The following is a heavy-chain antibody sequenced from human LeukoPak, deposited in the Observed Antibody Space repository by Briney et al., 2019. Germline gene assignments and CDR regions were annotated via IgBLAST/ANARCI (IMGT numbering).Heavy chain of an antibody. J-gene: IGHJ6*02. V-gene: IGHV3-9*01. CDR2: ISWNSGSI. CDR1: GFTFDDYA. D-gene: IGHD2-15*01. CDR3: ARDTRAGSWSPYYYYGMDV. Sequence: GGSLRLSCAASGFTFDDYAMHWVRQAPGKGLEWVSGISWNSGSIGYADSVKGRFTISRDNAKNSLYLQMNSLRAEDTAVYYCARDTRAGSWSPYYYYGMDVWGQGTTVTVSS.